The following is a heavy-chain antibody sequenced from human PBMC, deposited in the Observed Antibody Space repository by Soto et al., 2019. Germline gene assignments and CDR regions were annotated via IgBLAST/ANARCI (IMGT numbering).Heavy chain of an antibody. CDR3: TGSLLAYCSGGKCHTDYYYYGMDV. J-gene: IGHJ6*02. D-gene: IGHD2-15*01. CDR1: GFTFRGSA. Sequence: GESLKISCAASGFTFRGSAMHWVRQASGKGLEWVGRIRTKANNYATAYAASVQGRFTISRDDSKSTAYLQMNSLKTEDTAVYYCTGSLLAYCSGGKCHTDYYYYGMDVWGQGTAVTVPS. V-gene: IGHV3-73*01. CDR2: IRTKANNYAT.